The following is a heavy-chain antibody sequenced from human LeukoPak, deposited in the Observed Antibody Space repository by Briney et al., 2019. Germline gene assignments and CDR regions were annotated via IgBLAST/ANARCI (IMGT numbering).Heavy chain of an antibody. Sequence: PSETLSLTCTVSGGSISSYYWSWIRQPPGKGLEWIGYIYYSGSTNYNPSLKSRVTVSVDTSKNQFSLKLRSGTAADTAVYYCARIMGDYNILTGLYLNYNFDYWGQGTLVTVSS. CDR2: IYYSGST. J-gene: IGHJ4*02. CDR1: GGSISSYY. V-gene: IGHV4-59*08. CDR3: ARIMGDYNILTGLYLNYNFDY. D-gene: IGHD3-9*01.